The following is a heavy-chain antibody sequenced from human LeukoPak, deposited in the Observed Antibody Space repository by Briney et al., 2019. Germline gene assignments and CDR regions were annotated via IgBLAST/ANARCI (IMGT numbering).Heavy chain of an antibody. J-gene: IGHJ4*02. CDR2: RYIVWRST. CDR1: GFTFSRHW. Sequence: GGSLRLSCAASGFTFSRHWMHWARQAPGKGLVWVSRRYIVWRSTNYADSVKGQFTISRDNAKNTLYLQMNSLRADDTAVYYCASDTVDTAVGIDYWGQGTLVAVSS. V-gene: IGHV3-74*01. D-gene: IGHD5-18*01. CDR3: ASDTVDTAVGIDY.